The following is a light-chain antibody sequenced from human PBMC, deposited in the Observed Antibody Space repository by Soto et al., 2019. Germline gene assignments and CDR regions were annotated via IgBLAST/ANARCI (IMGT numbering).Light chain of an antibody. J-gene: IGKJ1*01. CDR2: DTS. CDR3: QQYNTFSWT. Sequence: DIQMTHSPSTLSASVGDRVTITCRASEFISSWLAWYQQKPGKAPKLLLYDTSTLASGVPSRFSGSGSGTDFTLTISSLQPDDFSTYYCQQYNTFSWTFGPGTRVEIK. V-gene: IGKV1-5*01. CDR1: EFISSW.